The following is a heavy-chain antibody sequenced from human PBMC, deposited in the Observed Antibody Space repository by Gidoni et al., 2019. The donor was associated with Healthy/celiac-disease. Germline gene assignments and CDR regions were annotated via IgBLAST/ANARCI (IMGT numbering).Heavy chain of an antibody. D-gene: IGHD2-2*01. V-gene: IGHV4-39*07. J-gene: IGHJ6*02. CDR2: IYYSGST. Sequence: QLQLQESGPGLVKPSETLSLTCTVSGGSISSSSYYWGRIRQPPGKGLEWIGSIYYSGSTYYNPSLKSRVTISVDTSKNQFSLKLSSVTAADTAVYYCARTNIVVVPAAMGYYYGMDVWGQGTTVTVSS. CDR3: ARTNIVVVPAAMGYYYGMDV. CDR1: GGSISSSSYY.